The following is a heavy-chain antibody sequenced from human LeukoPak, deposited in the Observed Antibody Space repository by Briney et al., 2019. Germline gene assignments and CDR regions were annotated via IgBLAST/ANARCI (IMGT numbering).Heavy chain of an antibody. V-gene: IGHV3-7*01. Sequence: GGSLRLSCAASGFNFNTYWMSWVRQAPGKGLEWVANIKQDGSEKFYVDSMKGRFTISRDNSKNSLYLQMNSLRAEDTAVYYCAREGWGGRAFDIWGQGTMVTVSS. CDR1: GFNFNTYW. CDR3: AREGWGGRAFDI. D-gene: IGHD3-16*01. CDR2: IKQDGSEK. J-gene: IGHJ3*02.